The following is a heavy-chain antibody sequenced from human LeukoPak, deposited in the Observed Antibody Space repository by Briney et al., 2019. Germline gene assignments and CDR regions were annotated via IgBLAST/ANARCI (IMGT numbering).Heavy chain of an antibody. D-gene: IGHD1-7*01. CDR1: GYTFTGYY. J-gene: IGHJ4*02. Sequence: GGSLRLSCKASGYTFTGYYMHWVRQAPGQGLEWMGWLNPDSGDTNYARKFQGRVTMTRDTSTRTAYMELSRLTSDDTAVFYCAKVRRELVRNYYFDYWGQGTLVTVSS. CDR3: AKVRRELVRNYYFDY. V-gene: IGHV1-2*02. CDR2: LNPDSGDT.